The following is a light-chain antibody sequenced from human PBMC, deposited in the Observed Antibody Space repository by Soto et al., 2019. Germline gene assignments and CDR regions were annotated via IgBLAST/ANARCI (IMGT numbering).Light chain of an antibody. Sequence: EIVLTQSPDTLSLSPGERATLSCRASQSVRSNYLAWYQQKPGQAPRFLIYDASSRATGIPDRFSGSGSGTDFNLTISRLEPEDFAVYYCQQYGSSPLTFGGGTKVEIK. CDR2: DAS. J-gene: IGKJ4*01. V-gene: IGKV3-20*01. CDR1: QSVRSNY. CDR3: QQYGSSPLT.